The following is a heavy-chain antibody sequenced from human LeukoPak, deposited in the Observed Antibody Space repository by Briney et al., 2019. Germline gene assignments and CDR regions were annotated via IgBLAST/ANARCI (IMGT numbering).Heavy chain of an antibody. CDR2: ISHDAKSN. Sequence: GGSLRLSCATSGFTFSNYGMHWVRQVPGKGLEWVAVISHDAKSNYHIDSVKGRFTISRDNAKNSLFLQMNGLRVEDTAVYHCTRGSNGDFWGQGTLVTVSS. D-gene: IGHD4-11*01. CDR3: TRGSNGDF. J-gene: IGHJ4*02. V-gene: IGHV3-30*03. CDR1: GFTFSNYG.